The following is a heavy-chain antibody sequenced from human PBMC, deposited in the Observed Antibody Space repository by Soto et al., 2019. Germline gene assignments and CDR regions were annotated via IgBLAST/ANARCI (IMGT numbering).Heavy chain of an antibody. Sequence: SVKVSCKASGGTFSNYPLSWVRQAPGQGLEWMGGIIPIFGTTNYAQKFQGRVTITADESTSTAYMELSSLRSEDTAVFYCARGNHRWLQLWYFDLWGRGTLVTVSS. CDR3: ARGNHRWLQLWYFDL. CDR2: IIPIFGTT. V-gene: IGHV1-69*13. D-gene: IGHD5-12*01. CDR1: GGTFSNYP. J-gene: IGHJ2*01.